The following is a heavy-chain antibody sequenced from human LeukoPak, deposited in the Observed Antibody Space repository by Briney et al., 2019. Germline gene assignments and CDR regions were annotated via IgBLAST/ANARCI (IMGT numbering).Heavy chain of an antibody. Sequence: SETLSPTCTVSGGSIGSGRYYWAWIRQPPGKGLEWIGSIYNSWSTSYNPSLKSRVAMSVDTSKNQFSLRLSSVTAADTAVYYCARNITSLIPAGYFDYWGQGTLVAVSS. J-gene: IGHJ4*02. V-gene: IGHV4-39*01. CDR2: IYNSWST. D-gene: IGHD2-2*01. CDR3: ARNITSLIPAGYFDY. CDR1: GGSIGSGRYY.